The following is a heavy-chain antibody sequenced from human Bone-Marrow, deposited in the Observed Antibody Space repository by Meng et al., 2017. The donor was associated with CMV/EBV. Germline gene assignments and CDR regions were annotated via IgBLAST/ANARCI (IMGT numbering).Heavy chain of an antibody. CDR3: ATLGYCSSTSCSLYYYYGMAV. CDR1: GFSFSSYA. V-gene: IGHV3-30-3*01. CDR2: ISYDGSNK. Sequence: GGSLRLSCAASGFSFSSYAMHWVRQAPGKGLEWVAVISYDGSNKYYADSVKGRFTISRDNSKNTLYLQMNSLRAEDTAVYYCATLGYCSSTSCSLYYYYGMAVWGQGNTVHVSS. D-gene: IGHD2-2*01. J-gene: IGHJ6*02.